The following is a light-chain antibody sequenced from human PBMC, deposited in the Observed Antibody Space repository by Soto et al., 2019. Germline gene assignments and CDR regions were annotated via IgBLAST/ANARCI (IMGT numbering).Light chain of an antibody. CDR3: KLYAILLCT. J-gene: IGKJ4*02. Sequence: ERLTLPSSASQSVSSSYLAGYQQKHGQDPRLLINGVSSRATCIPDRFSGSGSWTNVTLTIIRLEAEEGVGDYCKLYAILLCTFAEGSKVDIK. CDR1: QSVSSSY. V-gene: IGKV3-20*01. CDR2: GVS.